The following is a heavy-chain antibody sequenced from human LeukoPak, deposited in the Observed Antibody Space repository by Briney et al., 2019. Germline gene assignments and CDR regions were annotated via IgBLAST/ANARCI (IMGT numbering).Heavy chain of an antibody. D-gene: IGHD3-22*01. Sequence: SETLSLTFTVSGGSISSGDYYWSWIRQPPGKGLEWIGYIYYSGSTYYNPSLKSRVTISVDTSKNQFSLKLSSVTAADTAVYYCARDVDSSGTNWFDPWGQGTLVTVSP. CDR1: GGSISSGDYY. CDR3: ARDVDSSGTNWFDP. J-gene: IGHJ5*02. V-gene: IGHV4-30-4*01. CDR2: IYYSGST.